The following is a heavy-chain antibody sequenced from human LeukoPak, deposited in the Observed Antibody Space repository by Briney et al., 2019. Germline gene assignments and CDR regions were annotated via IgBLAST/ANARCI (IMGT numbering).Heavy chain of an antibody. CDR3: ARGDYYDFYFDY. J-gene: IGHJ4*02. CDR2: ISSSSSYR. Sequence: GGSLRLSCAASGFTFSSYSMNWVRQAPGEGLEWVSSISSSSSYRYYVDSVKGRFTISRDNAKNSLYLQMNSLRAEDTAVYYCARGDYYDFYFDYWGQGTLVTVSS. CDR1: GFTFSSYS. D-gene: IGHD3/OR15-3a*01. V-gene: IGHV3-21*01.